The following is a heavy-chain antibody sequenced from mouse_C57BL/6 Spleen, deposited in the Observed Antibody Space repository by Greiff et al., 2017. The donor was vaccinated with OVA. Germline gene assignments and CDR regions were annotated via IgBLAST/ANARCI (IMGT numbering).Heavy chain of an antibody. D-gene: IGHD2-2*01. CDR3: ARGRLRRNDFDY. CDR2: IDPSDSYT. V-gene: IGHV1-69*01. J-gene: IGHJ2*01. Sequence: QVQLQQPGAELVMPGASVKLSCKASGYTFTSYWMHWVKQRPGQGLEWIGEIDPSDSYTNYNQKFKGKSTLTVDKSSSTAYMQLSSLTSEDSAVYYCARGRLRRNDFDYWGQGTTLTVSS. CDR1: GYTFTSYW.